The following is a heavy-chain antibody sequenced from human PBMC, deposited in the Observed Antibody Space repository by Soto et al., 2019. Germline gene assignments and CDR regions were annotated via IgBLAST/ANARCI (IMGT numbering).Heavy chain of an antibody. D-gene: IGHD2-15*01. CDR2: IDYSGNT. J-gene: IGHJ4*02. CDR3: ARHPLRGLGVHY. Sequence: QLQLQESGPGLVKPSETLSRSCVVSGDSLSTSAYYWGWIRQPPGKGLQWIGSIDYSGNTYYNPYLKSRVTISVDTSKKQFSLRLNSVTAADTAFYYCARHPLRGLGVHYWGQGTLVTVSS. CDR1: GDSLSTSAYY. V-gene: IGHV4-39*01.